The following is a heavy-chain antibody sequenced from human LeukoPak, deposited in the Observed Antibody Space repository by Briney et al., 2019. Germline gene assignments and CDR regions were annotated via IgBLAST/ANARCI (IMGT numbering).Heavy chain of an antibody. CDR2: ISAYNGNT. V-gene: IGHV1-18*01. CDR3: ARDYDFWSGYYTAGLFDY. J-gene: IGHJ4*02. CDR1: GYTFTSYG. D-gene: IGHD3-3*01. Sequence: ASVKVSCKASGYTFTSYGISWVRQAPGQGLEWMGWISAYNGNTNYAQKLQGRVTMTTDTSTSTAYMELRSLRSDDTAVYYCARDYDFWSGYYTAGLFDYWGQGTLVT.